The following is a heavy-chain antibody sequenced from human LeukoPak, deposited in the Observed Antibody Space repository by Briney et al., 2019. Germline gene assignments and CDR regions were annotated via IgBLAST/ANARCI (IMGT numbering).Heavy chain of an antibody. V-gene: IGHV3-73*01. CDR2: IRSKRNNYAT. Sequence: GGSLKLSCAASGFSFSGSALHWVRQASGKGLEWVGRIRSKRNNYATEYGASVKGRFTISRDESKNMAYLQMNSLKSEDTAVYYCTRQGEPTALIDHWGQGTLVSVSS. CDR3: TRQGEPTALIDH. CDR1: GFSFSGSA. D-gene: IGHD5-18*01. J-gene: IGHJ4*02.